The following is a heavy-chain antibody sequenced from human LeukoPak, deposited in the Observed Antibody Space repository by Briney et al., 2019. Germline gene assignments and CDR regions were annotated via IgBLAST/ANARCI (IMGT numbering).Heavy chain of an antibody. CDR2: IKQDGSEK. Sequence: GGSLRLSCAASGFTFSSYSMNWVRQVPGKGLEWVANIKQDGSEKYYVDSVKGRFTISRDNAKNSLYLQMNSLRAEDTAVYYCARDKPIAVVPRPFDIWGQGTMVTVSS. CDR1: GFTFSSYS. D-gene: IGHD6-19*01. J-gene: IGHJ3*02. V-gene: IGHV3-7*01. CDR3: ARDKPIAVVPRPFDI.